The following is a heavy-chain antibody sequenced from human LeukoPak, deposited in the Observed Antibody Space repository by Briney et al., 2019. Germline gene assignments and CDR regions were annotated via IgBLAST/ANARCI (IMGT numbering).Heavy chain of an antibody. D-gene: IGHD4-17*01. CDR3: ARGTTVTTVYFDY. CDR1: GGSFSGYY. J-gene: IGHJ4*02. V-gene: IGHV4-34*01. Sequence: SETLSLTCAVYGGSFSGYYWSWIRQPPGKGLEWIGEINHSGSTNYNPSLKSRVTISVDTSMNQFSLKLSSVTAADTAVYYCARGTTVTTVYFDYWGQGTLVTVSS. CDR2: INHSGST.